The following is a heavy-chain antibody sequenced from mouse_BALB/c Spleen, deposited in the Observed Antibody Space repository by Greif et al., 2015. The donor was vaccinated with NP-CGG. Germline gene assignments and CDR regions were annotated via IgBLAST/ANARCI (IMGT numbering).Heavy chain of an antibody. CDR3: ARLGYYGYFDV. J-gene: IGHJ1*01. Sequence: EVQLQQSGGGLVQPGGSLNLSCAASGFDFSRYWMSWARQAPGKGQEWIGEINPGSSTINYTPSLKDKFIISRDNAKNTLYLQMSKVRSEDTALYYCARLGYYGYFDVWGAGTTVTVSS. D-gene: IGHD2-2*01. CDR2: INPGSSTI. CDR1: GFDFSRYW. V-gene: IGHV4-2*02.